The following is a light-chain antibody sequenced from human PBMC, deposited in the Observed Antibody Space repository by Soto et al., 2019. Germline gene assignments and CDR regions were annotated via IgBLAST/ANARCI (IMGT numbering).Light chain of an antibody. CDR1: QDIFNY. V-gene: IGKV1-33*01. J-gene: IGKJ4*01. CDR3: QQYIYLPLT. Sequence: DIQMTQSPSSLSASVGDRVTITCQASQDIFNYLNWYQQKPGKAPKLLIYEASTLETGVPSRFSGGGSGTHFTFTISSLQPEDFATYYCQQYIYLPLTFGGGTKVEVK. CDR2: EAS.